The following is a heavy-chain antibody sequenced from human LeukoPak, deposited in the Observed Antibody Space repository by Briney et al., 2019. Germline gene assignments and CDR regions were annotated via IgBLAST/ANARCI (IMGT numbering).Heavy chain of an antibody. J-gene: IGHJ4*02. Sequence: GGSLRLSCAASGFIFSNYAIHWVRQAPGKGLEWVSYISSSTTIYYADSVKGRFTISRDNSKNTLYLQMNSLRAEDTAVYYCAKDISPYYYDSSGHFDYWGQGTLVTVSS. V-gene: IGHV3-48*01. CDR2: ISSSTTI. CDR3: AKDISPYYYDSSGHFDY. CDR1: GFIFSNYA. D-gene: IGHD3-22*01.